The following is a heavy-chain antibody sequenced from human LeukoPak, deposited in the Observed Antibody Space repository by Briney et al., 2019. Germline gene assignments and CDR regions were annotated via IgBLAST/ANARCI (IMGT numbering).Heavy chain of an antibody. D-gene: IGHD6-13*01. CDR1: GGSISSYY. CDR2: IYTSGST. V-gene: IGHV4-4*07. J-gene: IGHJ4*02. CDR3: ARSGWFPHYFDY. Sequence: SETLSLTCTVSGGSISSYYWSWIRQPAGKGLEWIGRIYTSGSTNYNPSLKSRVTMSVDTSKNQFSLKLGSVTAADTAVYCCARSGWFPHYFDYWGQGTLVTVSS.